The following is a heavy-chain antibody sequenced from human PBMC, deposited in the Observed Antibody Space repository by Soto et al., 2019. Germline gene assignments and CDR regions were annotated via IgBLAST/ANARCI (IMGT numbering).Heavy chain of an antibody. D-gene: IGHD2-15*01. CDR2: ISHEGSHT. CDR3: AKEVHCGGGSCSWSEGFDY. CDR1: GFIFSSYG. J-gene: IGHJ4*02. V-gene: IGHV3-30*18. Sequence: QVQLVESGGGVVQPGRSLRLSCAASGFIFSSYGMHWVRQAPGKGLEWVAVISHEGSHTYYADSVKGRFTITRDNSKNTLYLQMNSLRPEDTAVYYCAKEVHCGGGSCSWSEGFDYWGQGTLLTVSS.